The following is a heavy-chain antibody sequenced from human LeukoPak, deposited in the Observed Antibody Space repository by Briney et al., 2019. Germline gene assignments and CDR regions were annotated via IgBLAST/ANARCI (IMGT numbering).Heavy chain of an antibody. J-gene: IGHJ3*02. CDR3: ARAASGAGRYRAFDI. CDR2: ISAYNGNT. D-gene: IGHD3-10*01. Sequence: ASVKVSCKASGYTFTSYGISWVRQAPGQGLEWMGWISAYNGNTNYAQKFQGRVTMTTDTSTTTAYMEVRSLRSDATAIYYCARAASGAGRYRAFDIWGQGTMVTVSS. CDR1: GYTFTSYG. V-gene: IGHV1-18*01.